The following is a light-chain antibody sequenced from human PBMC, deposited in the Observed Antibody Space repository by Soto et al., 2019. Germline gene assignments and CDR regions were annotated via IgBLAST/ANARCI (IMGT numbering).Light chain of an antibody. CDR1: QSISTW. J-gene: IGKJ1*01. CDR2: KAS. CDR3: QQYNTYS. V-gene: IGKV1-5*03. Sequence: DNPMAPCPSPPSSSVGDRGTHPCRASQSISTWLAWYQHKAGKAPKLLIYKASNLESGVPSRFSGSGSGTEFTLTISSLHPEDFATYYCQQYNTYSFGQGTKVDIK.